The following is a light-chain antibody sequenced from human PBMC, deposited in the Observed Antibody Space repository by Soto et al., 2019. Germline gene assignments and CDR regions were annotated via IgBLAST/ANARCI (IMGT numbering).Light chain of an antibody. CDR2: GAS. CDR1: QSVSSN. V-gene: IGKV3-15*01. J-gene: IGKJ1*01. CDR3: QQYNSYST. Sequence: EIVMTQSPATLSVSPGERATLSCRASQSVSSNLAWYQQKPGQAPRLLIYGASTRATGIPARFSGSGSGTEFTLTISGLQSEDFATYYCQQYNSYSTFGQGTKVDIK.